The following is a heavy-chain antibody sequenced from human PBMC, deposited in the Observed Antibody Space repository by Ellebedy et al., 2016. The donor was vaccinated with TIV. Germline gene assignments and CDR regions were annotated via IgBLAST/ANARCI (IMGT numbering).Heavy chain of an antibody. CDR1: GFTFSTYA. V-gene: IGHV3-23*01. CDR3: VRDYYGRSDDWFDS. CDR2: MTDGGGFT. J-gene: IGHJ5*01. Sequence: GGSLRLSCAASGFTFSTYAINWVRQTPGKGLEWVSAMTDGGGFTSYADTVKGRFTISRDNSKNTLYLQMNSLTPEDAAVYYCVRDYYGRSDDWFDSWGQGTVVTVSS. D-gene: IGHD3-22*01.